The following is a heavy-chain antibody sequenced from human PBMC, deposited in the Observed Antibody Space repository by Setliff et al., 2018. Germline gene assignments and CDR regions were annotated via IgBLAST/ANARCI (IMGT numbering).Heavy chain of an antibody. CDR3: AQRHQRASWAFDP. CDR1: GYSFTSYW. V-gene: IGHV5-51*01. Sequence: PGESLKISCKDSGYSFTSYWIGWVRQMPGKGLEWMGIIYPGDSDTRYNPSFKGQVTMSLDRSITTAYLQWDSLKASDTAIYYCAQRHQRASWAFDPWGRGTLVTVSS. J-gene: IGHJ5*02. D-gene: IGHD2-2*01. CDR2: IYPGDSDT.